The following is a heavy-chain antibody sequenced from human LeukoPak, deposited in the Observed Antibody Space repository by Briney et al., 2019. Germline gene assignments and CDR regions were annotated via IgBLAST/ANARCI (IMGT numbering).Heavy chain of an antibody. J-gene: IGHJ4*02. CDR1: GFIFSDHY. CDR3: VRVRGDLYLDY. Sequence: QPGGSLRLSCAASGFIFSDHYMDWVRQAPGKGLEWVGRTRKKTNSYTTEYAASVKGRFTISRDDSENSLYLQMNSLKTEDTAVYYCVRVRGDLYLDYWGQGTLVTVSS. CDR2: TRKKTNSYTT. V-gene: IGHV3-72*01. D-gene: IGHD3-10*01.